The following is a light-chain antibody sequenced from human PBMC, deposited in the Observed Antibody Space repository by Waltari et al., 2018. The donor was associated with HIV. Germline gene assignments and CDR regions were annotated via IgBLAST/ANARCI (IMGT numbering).Light chain of an antibody. CDR1: SSNVGSKP. CDR2: RDY. Sequence: QSVLTQPPSASGTLGQSVTISCPGSSSNVGSKPVSWFQQVSGTAPKLLIYRDYRRRSGLPDLLSGSKSGASAYLTISGLRSEDESDYYGVAGDDSLSGYVFGTGTKVSVL. J-gene: IGLJ1*01. CDR3: VAGDDSLSGYV. V-gene: IGLV1-47*01.